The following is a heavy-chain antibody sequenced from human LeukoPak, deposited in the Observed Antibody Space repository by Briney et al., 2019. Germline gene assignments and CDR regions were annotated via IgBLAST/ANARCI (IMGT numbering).Heavy chain of an antibody. D-gene: IGHD1-26*01. CDR2: ISGSGGTT. CDR1: GFMISSYA. CDR3: AKSGGSYPYYFDY. J-gene: IGHJ4*02. V-gene: IGHV3-23*01. Sequence: PGGSLRLSCAASGFMISSYAMSWVRQAPGKGLEWVSTISGSGGTTYYADSVKGRFTISRDNSKNTLYLQMNSLRAEDTAVYYCAKSGGSYPYYFDYWGQGTLVTVSS.